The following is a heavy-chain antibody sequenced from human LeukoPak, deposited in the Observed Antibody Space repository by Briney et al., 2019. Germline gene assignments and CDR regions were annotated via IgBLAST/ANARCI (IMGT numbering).Heavy chain of an antibody. D-gene: IGHD3-3*01. CDR1: GYTFTGYY. CDR2: INPNSGGT. Sequence: GASVKVSCKASGYTFTGYYMHGVRQAPGQGLEWMGWINPNSGGTNYAQKFQGRVTMTRDTSISTAYMELSRLRSDDTAVYYCARGRIHYDPYPLFDYWGQGNLVTVSS. J-gene: IGHJ4*02. V-gene: IGHV1-2*02. CDR3: ARGRIHYDPYPLFDY.